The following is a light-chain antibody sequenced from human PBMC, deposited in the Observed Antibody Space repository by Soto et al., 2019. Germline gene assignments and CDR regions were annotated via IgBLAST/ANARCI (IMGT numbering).Light chain of an antibody. Sequence: QSALTQPASVSGSPGQSITISCTGTSSDVGVYNYVSWYQQHPGKAPKLVIYDVSNRPSGVSNRFSGSKSGNTASLTISGLQAADEADYYCSSYTSSSVFGGGTKLTVL. J-gene: IGLJ2*01. CDR1: SSDVGVYNY. CDR3: SSYTSSSV. CDR2: DVS. V-gene: IGLV2-14*01.